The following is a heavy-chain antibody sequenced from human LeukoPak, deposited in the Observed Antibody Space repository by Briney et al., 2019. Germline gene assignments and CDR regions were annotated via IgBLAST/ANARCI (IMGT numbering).Heavy chain of an antibody. V-gene: IGHV4-59*12. CDR3: AREGLNMVRGVIPKEAWGWFDP. CDR1: GGSISRYY. D-gene: IGHD3-10*01. J-gene: IGHJ5*02. Sequence: SETLSLTCTVSGGSISRYYWSWIRQPPGKGLEWFGYISDSGTTNYNPSLKSRVTISVDTSKNQFSLKLTSVTAADTAVYYCAREGLNMVRGVIPKEAWGWFDPWGQGTLVTVSS. CDR2: ISDSGTT.